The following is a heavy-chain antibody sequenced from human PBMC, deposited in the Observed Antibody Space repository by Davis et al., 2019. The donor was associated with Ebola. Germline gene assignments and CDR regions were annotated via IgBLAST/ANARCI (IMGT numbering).Heavy chain of an antibody. CDR1: GFTFNSHS. V-gene: IGHV3-21*04. J-gene: IGHJ4*02. Sequence: GGSLRLSCAASGFTFNSHSMHWVRQAPGKGLEWVSSISSGSTYIYYAESVKGRFTISRDNAKNSLYLQMNSLRAEDTAVYYCARVAAARDFDYWGQGTLVTVSS. CDR3: ARVAAARDFDY. CDR2: ISSGSTYI. D-gene: IGHD6-13*01.